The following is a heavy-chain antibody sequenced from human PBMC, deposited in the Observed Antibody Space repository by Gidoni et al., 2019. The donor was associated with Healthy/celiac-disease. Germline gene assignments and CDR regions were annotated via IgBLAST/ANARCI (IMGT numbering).Heavy chain of an antibody. CDR1: GGSFSGYY. D-gene: IGHD6-6*01. J-gene: IGHJ4*02. Sequence: QVQLQQWGAGLLKPSETMSLTCAVYGGSFSGYYWSWIRQPPGKGLEWIGEINHSGSTNYNPSLKSRVTISVDTSKNQFSLKLSSVTAAYTAVYYCARPRAQYSSSSGFFDYWGQGTLVTVSS. V-gene: IGHV4-34*01. CDR2: INHSGST. CDR3: ARPRAQYSSSSGFFDY.